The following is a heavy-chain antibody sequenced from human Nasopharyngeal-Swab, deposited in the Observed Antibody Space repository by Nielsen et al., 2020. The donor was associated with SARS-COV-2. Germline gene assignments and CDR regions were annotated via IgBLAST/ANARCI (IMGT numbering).Heavy chain of an antibody. V-gene: IGHV5-10-1*01. D-gene: IGHD3-22*01. CDR3: ARQLRGYYDSSGPPSWFDP. J-gene: IGHJ5*02. Sequence: VRQMPGKGLEWMGRIDPSDSYTNYSPSFQGHVTISADKSISTAYLQWSSLKASDTAMYYCARQLRGYYDSSGPPSWFDPWGQGTLVTVSS. CDR2: IDPSDSYT.